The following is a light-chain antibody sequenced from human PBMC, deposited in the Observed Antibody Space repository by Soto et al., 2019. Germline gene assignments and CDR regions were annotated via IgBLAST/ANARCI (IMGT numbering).Light chain of an antibody. Sequence: EIQMTESASSMFASVGDRVAITGRAGQSISNYLNWYQQKPGKAPKLLIYAASSLQSGVPSRFSGSGSGTDGTITLSSLQNEDGATYDCHQWFSTTWAFGQGTKVDI. J-gene: IGKJ1*01. CDR1: QSISNY. V-gene: IGKV1-39*01. CDR2: AAS. CDR3: HQWFSTTWA.